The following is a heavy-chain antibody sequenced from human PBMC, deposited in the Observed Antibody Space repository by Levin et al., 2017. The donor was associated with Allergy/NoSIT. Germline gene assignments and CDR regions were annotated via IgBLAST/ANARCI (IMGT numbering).Heavy chain of an antibody. CDR1: GSSFTSYW. J-gene: IGHJ4*02. V-gene: IGHV5-51*01. Sequence: GGSLRLSCKGSGSSFTSYWIGWVRQMPGKGLEWMGIIYPGDSDTRYSPSFQGQVTISADKSISTAYLQWSSLKASDTAMYYCARHQYSGYDFGIDYWGQGTLVTVSS. D-gene: IGHD5-12*01. CDR3: ARHQYSGYDFGIDY. CDR2: IYPGDSDT.